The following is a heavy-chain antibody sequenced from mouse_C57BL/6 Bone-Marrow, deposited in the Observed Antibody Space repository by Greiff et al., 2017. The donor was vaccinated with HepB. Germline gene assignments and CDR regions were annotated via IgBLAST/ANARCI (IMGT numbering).Heavy chain of an antibody. CDR3: ARRASTMITRVYFDY. CDR2: INPNNGGT. J-gene: IGHJ2*01. Sequence: VQLQQSGPELVKPGASVKISCKASGYTFTDYYMNWVKQSHGKSLEWIGDINPNNGGTSYNQKFKGKATLTVDKSSSTAYMELRSLTSEDSAVYYCARRASTMITRVYFDYWGQGTTLTVSS. V-gene: IGHV1-26*01. D-gene: IGHD2-4*01. CDR1: GYTFTDYY.